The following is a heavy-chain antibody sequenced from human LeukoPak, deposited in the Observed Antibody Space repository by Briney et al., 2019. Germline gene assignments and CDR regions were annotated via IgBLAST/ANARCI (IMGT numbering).Heavy chain of an antibody. CDR3: ARGRHYYGSGSYSLYYLDY. CDR1: GYTFTSYD. CDR2: MNPNSGNT. V-gene: IGHV1-8*01. J-gene: IGHJ4*02. D-gene: IGHD3-10*01. Sequence: ASVKVSCKASGYTFTSYDINWVRQATGQGLEWMGWMNPNSGNTGYAQKFQGRVTMTRNTSISTAYMELSSLRSEDTAVYYCARGRHYYGSGSYSLYYLDYWGQGTLVTVSS.